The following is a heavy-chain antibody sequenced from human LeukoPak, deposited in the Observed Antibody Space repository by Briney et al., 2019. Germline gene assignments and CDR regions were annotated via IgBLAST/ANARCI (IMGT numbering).Heavy chain of an antibody. J-gene: IGHJ4*02. CDR1: GFIFSSAW. V-gene: IGHV3-21*06. CDR3: ARVAEAAAFDS. D-gene: IGHD6-13*01. Sequence: PGGSLRLSCAGSGFIFSSAWMSWVRQAPGKGLEWVSSISRNSRYIYYADSMRGRFTISRDNAKNSLYLQMNSLKPEDTAVYYCARVAEAAAFDSWGQGTLVTVSS. CDR2: ISRNSRYI.